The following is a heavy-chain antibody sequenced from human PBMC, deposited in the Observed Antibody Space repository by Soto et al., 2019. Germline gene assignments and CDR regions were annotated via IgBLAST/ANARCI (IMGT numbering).Heavy chain of an antibody. CDR1: GFTFSSYA. J-gene: IGHJ4*02. V-gene: IGHV3-64D*08. CDR2: ISSNGGST. Sequence: PGGSLRLSCAASGFTFSSYAMSWVRQAPGKGLEYVSAISSNGGSTYYADSVKGRFTISRDNSKNTLYLQMSSLRAEDTAVYYFLKAGYSNYLVTEFDYWGQGTLVTVSS. D-gene: IGHD4-4*01. CDR3: LKAGYSNYLVTEFDY.